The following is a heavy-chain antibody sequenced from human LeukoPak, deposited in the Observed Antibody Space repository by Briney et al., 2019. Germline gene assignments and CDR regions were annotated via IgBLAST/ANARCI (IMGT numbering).Heavy chain of an antibody. CDR1: GYSFTDYY. CDR2: INPDSGGT. V-gene: IGHV1-2*02. Sequence: AASVKVSCKASGYSFTDYYMHWVRQAPGQGLEWMGWINPDSGGTKYAQKFQGRVTMTRDTSISTAYMELSNLGSDDTAVYYCARGEYNYGRDWFDPWGQGTLVTVPS. J-gene: IGHJ5*02. D-gene: IGHD5-18*01. CDR3: ARGEYNYGRDWFDP.